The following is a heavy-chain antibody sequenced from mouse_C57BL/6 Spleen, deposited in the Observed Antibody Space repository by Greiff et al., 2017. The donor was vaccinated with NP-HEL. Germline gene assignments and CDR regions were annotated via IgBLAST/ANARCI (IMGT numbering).Heavy chain of an antibody. CDR3: ARHGNSFDY. Sequence: EVKLMESGGGLVQPGGSLKLSCAASGFTFSDYYMYWVRQTPEKRLEWVAYISNGGGSTYYPDTVKGRFTISRDNAKNTLYLQMSRLKSEDTAMYYCARHGNSFDYWGQGTTLTVSS. D-gene: IGHD1-1*02. CDR1: GFTFSDYY. V-gene: IGHV5-12*01. J-gene: IGHJ2*01. CDR2: ISNGGGST.